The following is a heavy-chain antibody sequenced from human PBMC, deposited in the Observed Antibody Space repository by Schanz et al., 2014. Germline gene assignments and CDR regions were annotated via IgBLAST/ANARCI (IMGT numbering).Heavy chain of an antibody. CDR1: GGTFSSYS. CDR2: IIPILGIA. J-gene: IGHJ4*02. V-gene: IGHV1-69*04. Sequence: QVQLVQSGDEVKKPGSSVKVSCKASGGTFSSYSISWVRQAPGQGLEWMGRIIPILGIANYAQKFQCRVTNTADKSTSTVYMELSSLRSEDTAVYYCARDGVDAAAGGNSWGQGTLVTVSS. CDR3: ARDGVDAAAGGNS. D-gene: IGHD6-13*01.